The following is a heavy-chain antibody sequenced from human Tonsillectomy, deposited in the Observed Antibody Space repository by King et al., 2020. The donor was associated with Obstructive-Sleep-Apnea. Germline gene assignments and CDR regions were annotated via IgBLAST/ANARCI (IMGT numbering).Heavy chain of an antibody. D-gene: IGHD1-26*01. Sequence: VQLVESGGGLVQPGGSLRLSCASSVFTFSTSWMSWVRQAPGKGLEWVANINQDGSETYYVDSVRGPFTISRDNAKNSLYLQMNSLRAEDTAVYYCATHLTYCTYWGQGTLVTVSS. CDR2: INQDGSET. V-gene: IGHV3-7*03. J-gene: IGHJ4*02. CDR1: VFTFSTSW. CDR3: ATHLTYCTY.